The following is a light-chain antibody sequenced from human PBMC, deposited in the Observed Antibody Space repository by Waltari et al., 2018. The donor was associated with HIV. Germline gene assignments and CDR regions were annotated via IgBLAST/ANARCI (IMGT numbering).Light chain of an antibody. J-gene: IGLJ3*02. CDR1: SGSVSTNNY. CDR2: NIN. CDR3: VVYLGRVIYV. Sequence: QTVVTQETSLSVSTGGTVTLTCGLTSGSVSTNNYPSWYQQTPGKAPRILMYNINIRSSEVPDRFSGSVLGNKASLTITVAQTEDESDYYCVVYLGRVIYVFGGGTKLTVL. V-gene: IGLV8-61*01.